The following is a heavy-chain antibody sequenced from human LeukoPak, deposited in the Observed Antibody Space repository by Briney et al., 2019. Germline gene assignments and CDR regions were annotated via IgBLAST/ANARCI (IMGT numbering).Heavy chain of an antibody. J-gene: IGHJ6*02. CDR1: GFPFSNYD. CDR3: IRIRTREHQYGMDV. D-gene: IGHD1-26*01. Sequence: PGGSLRLSCGASGFPFSNYDMHWVRQAPGKGLDWVSAIDTVGNTYYSGSVKGRFTISRENAQNSLFLQMNSLRDGDMALYYRIRIRTREHQYGMDVWGQGTTVTVSS. CDR2: IDTVGNT. V-gene: IGHV3-13*01.